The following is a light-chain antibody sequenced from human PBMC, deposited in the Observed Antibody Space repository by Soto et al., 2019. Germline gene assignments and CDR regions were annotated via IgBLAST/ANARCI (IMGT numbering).Light chain of an antibody. CDR2: DVS. CDR1: SSDVGGYNY. CDR3: SSYTSSSTYVV. V-gene: IGLV2-14*01. Sequence: QSALTQPASVSGSPGQSITISCTGTSSDVGGYNYVFWYQQHPGNDPKLMIYDVSNRPSGVSNRFSGSKSGNTASLTISGLQAEDEADYYCSSYTSSSTYVVFGGGTKLTV. J-gene: IGLJ2*01.